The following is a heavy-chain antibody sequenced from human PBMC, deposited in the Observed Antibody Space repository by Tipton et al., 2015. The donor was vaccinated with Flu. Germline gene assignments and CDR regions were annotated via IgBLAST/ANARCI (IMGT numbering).Heavy chain of an antibody. CDR2: ISGSGGST. CDR3: AKIEYSSSSGMDV. J-gene: IGHJ6*02. V-gene: IGHV3-23*01. D-gene: IGHD6-6*01. Sequence: SLRLSCAASGFTFSSYAMSWVRQAPGKGLEWVSAISGSGGSTYYADSVKGRFTTSRDNSKNTLYLQMNSLRAEDTAVYYCAKIEYSSSSGMDVWGQGTTVTVSS. CDR1: GFTFSSYA.